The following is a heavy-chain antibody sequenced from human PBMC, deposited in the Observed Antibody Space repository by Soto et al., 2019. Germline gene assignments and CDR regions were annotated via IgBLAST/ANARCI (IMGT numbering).Heavy chain of an antibody. Sequence: GGSLRLSCAASGFTVSSNYMSWVRQAPGKGLEWVSVIYSGGSTFYADSVKDRFTIARDNSKNTVYLQMNSLRAEETAVYYCARGFFKVYRYHRFLHSCPTRLASDL. CDR1: GFTVSSNY. D-gene: IGHD2-2*02. V-gene: IGHV3-66*01. CDR2: IYSGGST. J-gene: IGHJ2*01. CDR3: ARGFFKVYRYHRFLHSCPTRLASDL.